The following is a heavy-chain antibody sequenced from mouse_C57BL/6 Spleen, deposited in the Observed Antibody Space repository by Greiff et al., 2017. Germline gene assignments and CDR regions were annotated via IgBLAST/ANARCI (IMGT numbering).Heavy chain of an antibody. Sequence: QVQLKESGAELVRPGASVTLSCKASGYTFTDYEMHWVKQTPVHGLEWIGAIDPETGGTDYNQKFKGKAILTADKSATTAYMYLRSLTSEASAVYYCRRELVDYWGQGTTLTVSS. J-gene: IGHJ2*01. V-gene: IGHV1-15*01. CDR3: RRELVDY. CDR2: IDPETGGT. CDR1: GYTFTDYE.